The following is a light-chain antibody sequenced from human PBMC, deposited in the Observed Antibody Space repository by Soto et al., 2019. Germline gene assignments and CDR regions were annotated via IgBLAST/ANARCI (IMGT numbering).Light chain of an antibody. CDR3: QQSNNYFT. CDR2: DAS. V-gene: IGKV1-5*01. J-gene: IGKJ3*01. CDR1: QSISSW. Sequence: DIQMTQSPSTLSASVGDRVTITCRASQSISSWLAWYQQKPGKAPKLLIYDASSLESGVPSRFSGSGSGTEFTLTISILQPEDFATYYCQQSNNYFTFGPGTKVDIK.